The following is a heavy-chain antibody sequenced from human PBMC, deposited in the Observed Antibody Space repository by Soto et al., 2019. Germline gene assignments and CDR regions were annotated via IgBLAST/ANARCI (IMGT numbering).Heavy chain of an antibody. CDR3: ARESYYGSGATVVAY. CDR2: IYYSGTT. D-gene: IGHD3-10*01. Sequence: SETLSLTCAVSGGSISSGGSSWSWIRQPPGKGLEWIGYIYYSGTTSYNPSLNSRVTMSVDTSKNQFSLKVNSVTAADTAVYYCARESYYGSGATVVAYWGQGTLVTVSP. V-gene: IGHV4-61*08. CDR1: GGSISSGGSS. J-gene: IGHJ4*02.